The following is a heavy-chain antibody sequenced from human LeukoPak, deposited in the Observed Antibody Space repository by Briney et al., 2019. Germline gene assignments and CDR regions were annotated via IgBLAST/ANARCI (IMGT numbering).Heavy chain of an antibody. J-gene: IGHJ4*02. CDR3: ARVGNWNDVSY. D-gene: IGHD1-1*01. Sequence: PSETLSLTCAVYGGSFSGYYWSWIRQPPGKGLEWIGEINHSGSTNYNPSLKSRVTISVDTSKNQFSLKLSSVTAADTAVYYCARVGNWNDVSYWGQGTLVTVSS. CDR2: INHSGST. CDR1: GGSFSGYY. V-gene: IGHV4-34*09.